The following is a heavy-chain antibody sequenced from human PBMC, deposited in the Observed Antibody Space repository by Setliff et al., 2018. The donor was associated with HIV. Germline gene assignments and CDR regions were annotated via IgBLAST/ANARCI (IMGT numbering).Heavy chain of an antibody. CDR3: ATDLHWAFDY. CDR2: ISGNSGTK. CDR1: GFTFSSYS. D-gene: IGHD7-27*01. Sequence: GGSLRLSCAASGFTFSSYSMNWVRQAPGKGLEWLSYISGNSGTKYYADSVKGRFTISRDNAKNSLYLQMNSLRAEDAAVYYCATDLHWAFDYWGQGSLVTVSS. J-gene: IGHJ4*02. V-gene: IGHV3-48*01.